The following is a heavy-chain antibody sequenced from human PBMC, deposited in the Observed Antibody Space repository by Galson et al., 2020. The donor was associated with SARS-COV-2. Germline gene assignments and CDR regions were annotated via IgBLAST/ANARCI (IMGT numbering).Heavy chain of an antibody. CDR1: GFTFGTYR. CDR2: ISSSSSYV. Sequence: TGGSLRLSCAASGFTFGTYRINWVRQAPGKGLEWVSSISSSSSYVYYADSVKGRFTISRDNAKNSLYLQMNSLRAEDTAVYYCASSWGGYCTNGVCSYFDYWGQGTLVTVSS. D-gene: IGHD2-8*01. V-gene: IGHV3-21*01. J-gene: IGHJ4*02. CDR3: ASSWGGYCTNGVCSYFDY.